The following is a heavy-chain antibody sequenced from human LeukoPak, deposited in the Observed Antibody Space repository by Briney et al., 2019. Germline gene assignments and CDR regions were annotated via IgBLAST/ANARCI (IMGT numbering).Heavy chain of an antibody. CDR3: AKRGYCRGGTCFSHDAFDI. CDR1: GFTFSNSA. J-gene: IGHJ3*02. Sequence: GGSLRLSCAASGFTFSNSAMTWVRQAPGKGLEWVSAISGSGGSTYYAHSVKGRFTISRDNSKNTLYLQMNSLRAEDTAVYYCAKRGYCRGGTCFSHDAFDIWGQGTMVTVSS. CDR2: ISGSGGST. D-gene: IGHD2-15*01. V-gene: IGHV3-23*01.